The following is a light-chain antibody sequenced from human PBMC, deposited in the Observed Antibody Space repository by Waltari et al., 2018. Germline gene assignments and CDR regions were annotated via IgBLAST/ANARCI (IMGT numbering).Light chain of an antibody. J-gene: IGLJ2*01. V-gene: IGLV3-25*03. CDR1: ALPKQY. CDR3: LSAYSGGSQGV. Sequence: SYELTHPPSVSVSPGQTAKIPCSGDALPKQYTYWYQQKPGQAPLLVIYKDTERPSGIPERFSGSSSGKTVTLTISGVQAEDEADYYCLSAYSGGSQGVFGGGTKLTVL. CDR2: KDT.